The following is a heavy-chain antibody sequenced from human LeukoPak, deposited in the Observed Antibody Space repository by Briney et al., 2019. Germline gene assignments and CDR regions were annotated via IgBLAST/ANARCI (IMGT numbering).Heavy chain of an antibody. J-gene: IGHJ6*03. V-gene: IGHV4-59*01. D-gene: IGHD6-19*01. CDR1: GGSITSYY. CDR2: IFYSGST. Sequence: SETLSLTCTVSGGSITSYYWSWIRQPPGKVLEWIGYIFYSGSTNYNPSLKSRDTISVDTSKNQFSLKLSSVTAADTAVYYCASTIGAVAGTAGDYYYYYYMDVWGKGTTVTVSS. CDR3: ASTIGAVAGTAGDYYYYYYMDV.